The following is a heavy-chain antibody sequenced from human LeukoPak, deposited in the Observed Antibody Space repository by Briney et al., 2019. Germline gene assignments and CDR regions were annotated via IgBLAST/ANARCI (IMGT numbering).Heavy chain of an antibody. D-gene: IGHD2/OR15-2a*01. CDR3: ARDYCNNPTCHTREFDY. J-gene: IGHJ4*02. Sequence: GASVKVSCTASGYTFTSYGISWVRQAPGQGLEWMGWISGYKGNTIYAQKLQGRGSMTTDTSTSTAYMDLRSLRSDDTAVYYCARDYCNNPTCHTREFDYWGQGTLVTVSS. V-gene: IGHV1-18*01. CDR1: GYTFTSYG. CDR2: ISGYKGNT.